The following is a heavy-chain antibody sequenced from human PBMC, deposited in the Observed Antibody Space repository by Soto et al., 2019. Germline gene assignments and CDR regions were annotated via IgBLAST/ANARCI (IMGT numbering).Heavy chain of an antibody. D-gene: IGHD5-18*01. J-gene: IGHJ4*02. CDR1: GYAFTGYY. Sequence: ASVKVSCKSSGYAFTGYYIHWVRQAPGQGLEWMGWINPNSGDTNYAQKFQGRVTMTRDTSFSTAYMELSSLRSDDTAVYYCAAIYSYVHFWGQGXFVTACS. V-gene: IGHV1-2*02. CDR2: INPNSGDT. CDR3: AAIYSYVHF.